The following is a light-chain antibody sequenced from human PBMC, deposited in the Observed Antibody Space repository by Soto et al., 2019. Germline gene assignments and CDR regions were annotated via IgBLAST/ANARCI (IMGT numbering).Light chain of an antibody. J-gene: IGKJ4*01. Sequence: DIVLTQSPGTLSLSPGERASLSCRASQSVSSGHLAWYQQKPGQAPRLLIYGASSRATGIPDRFSGSGSGTDFTLTISSLEPEDFAVYFCQQYDDWLRLTFGGGTKVDIK. CDR1: QSVSSGH. V-gene: IGKV3-20*01. CDR2: GAS. CDR3: QQYDDWLRLT.